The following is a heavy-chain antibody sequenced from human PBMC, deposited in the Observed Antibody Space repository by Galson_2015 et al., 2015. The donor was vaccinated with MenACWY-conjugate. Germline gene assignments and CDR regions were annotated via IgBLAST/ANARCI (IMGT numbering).Heavy chain of an antibody. CDR2: ISDRGHSHTT. CDR3: TRRMMGSTDGYDI. V-gene: IGHV3-72*01. CDR1: GFIFSAHY. D-gene: IGHD1-26*01. Sequence: SLRLACEASGFIFSAHYMDWVRQGPGRGLEWEGLISDRGHSHTTEYAASVKGSFTISRDESERSVYLQMNSLQGEDTAVCYGTRRMMGSTDGYDIWGQRTMVAV. J-gene: IGHJ3*02.